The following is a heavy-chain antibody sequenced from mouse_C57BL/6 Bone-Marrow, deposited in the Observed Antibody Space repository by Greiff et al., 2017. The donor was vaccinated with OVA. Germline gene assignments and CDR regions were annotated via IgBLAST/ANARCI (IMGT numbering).Heavy chain of an antibody. CDR2: INSDGGST. V-gene: IGHV5-2*01. Sequence: EVMLVESGGGLVQPGESLKLSCESNEYEFPSHDMSWVRTTPEKRLELVAAINSDGGSTYYPDTMERRFIISRDNTKKTLYLQMSSLRSEDTALYYCARRSTMVTTIDYWGQGTTLTVSS. CDR3: ARRSTMVTTIDY. D-gene: IGHD2-1*01. J-gene: IGHJ2*01. CDR1: EYEFPSHD.